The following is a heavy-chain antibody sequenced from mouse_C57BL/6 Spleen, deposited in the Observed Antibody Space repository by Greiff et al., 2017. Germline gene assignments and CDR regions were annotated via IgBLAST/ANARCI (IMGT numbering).Heavy chain of an antibody. J-gene: IGHJ3*01. CDR1: GYTFTSYW. V-gene: IGHV1-55*01. D-gene: IGHD1-1*01. CDR3: ARDCSGSVFAY. Sequence: QVQLKQPGAELVKPGASVKMSCKASGYTFTSYWITWVKQRPGQGLEWIGDIYPGSGSTNYNKKFKSKATLTVDTSSSTAYMQLSSLTSEDSAVYYCARDCSGSVFAYWGQGTLVTVSA. CDR2: IYPGSGST.